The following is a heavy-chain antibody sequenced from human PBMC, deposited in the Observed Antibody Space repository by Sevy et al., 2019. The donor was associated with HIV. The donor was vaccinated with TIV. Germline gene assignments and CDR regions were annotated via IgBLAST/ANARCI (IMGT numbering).Heavy chain of an antibody. V-gene: IGHV3-11*01. CDR3: ARDHVKDGDLGDYYYYAMDV. CDR1: GFSISDYY. J-gene: IGHJ6*02. Sequence: GGSLRLSCAASGFSISDYYMSWIRQAPGKGPQWISYISSNSDTIYYPDSVKGRFTISRDNAKNSLYLQMSSLRAEDTAIYYCARDHVKDGDLGDYYYYAMDVWGRGTTVTVSS. D-gene: IGHD4-17*01. CDR2: ISSNSDTI.